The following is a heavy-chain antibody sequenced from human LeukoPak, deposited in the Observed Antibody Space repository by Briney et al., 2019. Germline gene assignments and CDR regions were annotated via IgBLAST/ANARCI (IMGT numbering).Heavy chain of an antibody. Sequence: SVKVSCKASGGTFSSYAISWVRQAPGQGLEWMGGIIPIFGTANYAQKFQGRVTITADESTSTAYMELSSLRSEDAAVYYCASQGDYGFDDYWGQGTLVTVSS. CDR2: IIPIFGTA. D-gene: IGHD3-10*01. CDR1: GGTFSSYA. V-gene: IGHV1-69*13. CDR3: ASQGDYGFDDY. J-gene: IGHJ4*02.